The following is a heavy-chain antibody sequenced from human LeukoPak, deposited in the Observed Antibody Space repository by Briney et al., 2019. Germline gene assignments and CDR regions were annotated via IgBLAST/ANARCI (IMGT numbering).Heavy chain of an antibody. Sequence: GGSLRLSCAASGFTFSSYTMNWVRQAPGKGLEWVSYISSSSSYIYYADSVKGRFTISRDNAENSLYLQMNSLRAEDTAVYYCARDTMVRGVTVFDYWGQGTLVTVSS. CDR3: ARDTMVRGVTVFDY. J-gene: IGHJ4*02. V-gene: IGHV3-21*01. CDR2: ISSSSSYI. CDR1: GFTFSSYT. D-gene: IGHD3-10*01.